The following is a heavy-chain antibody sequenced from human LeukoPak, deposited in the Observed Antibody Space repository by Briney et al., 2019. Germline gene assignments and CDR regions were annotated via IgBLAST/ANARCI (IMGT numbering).Heavy chain of an antibody. CDR2: IKLDGSEK. Sequence: PGGSLRLSCAGSEFTFSRYWLTWVRQAPGKGLEWVANIKLDGSEKYYVDSVKDRFTISRDNAKKSLYLQMNSLRVEDTAVYYCARGHYGMDVWGQGTTVTVS. CDR3: ARGHYGMDV. J-gene: IGHJ6*02. V-gene: IGHV3-7*03. CDR1: EFTFSRYW.